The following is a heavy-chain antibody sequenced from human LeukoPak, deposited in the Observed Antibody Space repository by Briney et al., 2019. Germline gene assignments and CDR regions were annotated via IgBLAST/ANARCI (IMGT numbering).Heavy chain of an antibody. CDR1: GLTFSSYA. V-gene: IGHV3-30-3*01. CDR3: ARTMVPWYYDSSGYGTFDY. CDR2: ISYDGSNK. Sequence: GGSLRLSCAASGLTFSSYAMHWVRQAPGKGLEWVAVISYDGSNKYYADSVKGRFTISRDNSKNTLYLQMNSPRAEGTAVYYCARTMVPWYYDSSGYGTFDYWGQGTLVTVSS. J-gene: IGHJ4*02. D-gene: IGHD3-22*01.